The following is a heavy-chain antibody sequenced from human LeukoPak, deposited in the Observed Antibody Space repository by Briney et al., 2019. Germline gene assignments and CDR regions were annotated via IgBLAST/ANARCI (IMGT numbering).Heavy chain of an antibody. V-gene: IGHV5-10-1*01. J-gene: IGHJ4*02. Sequence: KRGESLKISCKGPGYSFASYWISWVRQMPGKGLEWMGRIDPSDSYTNYSPSFQGHVTISADKSINTAYLQWTSLKASDTAMYYCSRSPQGLILDYWGQGTLVTVSS. CDR1: GYSFASYW. D-gene: IGHD3-22*01. CDR3: SRSPQGLILDY. CDR2: IDPSDSYT.